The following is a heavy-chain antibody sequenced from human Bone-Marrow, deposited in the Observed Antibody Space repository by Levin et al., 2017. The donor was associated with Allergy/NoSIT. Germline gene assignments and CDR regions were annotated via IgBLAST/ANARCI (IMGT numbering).Heavy chain of an antibody. J-gene: IGHJ4*02. D-gene: IGHD5-24*01. CDR2: IWYDGSNK. V-gene: IGHV3-33*01. CDR1: GFTFSSYG. Sequence: GGSLRLSCAASGFTFSSYGMHWVRQAPGKGLEWVAVIWYDGSNKYYADSVKGRFTISRDNSKNTLYLQMNSLRAEDTAVYYCARDGDGYNPDIDYWGQGTLVTVSS. CDR3: ARDGDGYNPDIDY.